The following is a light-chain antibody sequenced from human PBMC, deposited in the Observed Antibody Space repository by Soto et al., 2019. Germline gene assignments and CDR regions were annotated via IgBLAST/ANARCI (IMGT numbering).Light chain of an antibody. J-gene: IGKJ1*01. Sequence: EIVLTQSPGTLSLSPGERATLSCRASQTVDNSYLAWYQQKPGQAPRLLIYGASSRATGIPERFGGSGSGTDFTLTISRLESEDFAVYYCQQYGISPSPWWTFGQGTKVEI. CDR1: QTVDNSY. CDR3: QQYGISPSPWWT. CDR2: GAS. V-gene: IGKV3-20*01.